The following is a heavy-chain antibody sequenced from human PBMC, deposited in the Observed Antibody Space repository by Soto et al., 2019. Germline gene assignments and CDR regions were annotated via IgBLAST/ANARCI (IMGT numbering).Heavy chain of an antibody. CDR1: GGTFSSYA. V-gene: IGHV1-69*13. CDR2: IIPIFGTA. D-gene: IGHD3-3*01. CDR3: ASTDRHDFWSGYLSYYFDY. J-gene: IGHJ4*02. Sequence: SVKVSCKASGGTFSSYAISWVRQAPGQGLEWMGGIIPIFGTANYAQKFQGRVTITADESTSTAYMELSSLRSEDTAVYYCASTDRHDFWSGYLSYYFDYWRQGTLVTVSS.